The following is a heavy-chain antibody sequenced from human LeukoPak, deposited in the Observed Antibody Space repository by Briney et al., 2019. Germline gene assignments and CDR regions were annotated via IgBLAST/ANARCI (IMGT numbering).Heavy chain of an antibody. Sequence: SETLSLTCTVSGGSISSSSYYWGWIRQPPGKGLEWIGSIYYSGSTYYNPSLKSRVTISVDTSKNQFSLKLSSVTAADTAVYYCARSFKLGSSSWNVFDYWGQGTLVSVSS. CDR3: ARSFKLGSSSWNVFDY. D-gene: IGHD6-13*01. J-gene: IGHJ4*02. CDR2: IYYSGST. V-gene: IGHV4-39*07. CDR1: GGSISSSSYY.